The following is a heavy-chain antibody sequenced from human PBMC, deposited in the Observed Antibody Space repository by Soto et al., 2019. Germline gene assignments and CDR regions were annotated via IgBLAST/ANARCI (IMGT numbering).Heavy chain of an antibody. Sequence: QLQLQESGPGLVKPSETLSLTCTVSGGSISSSSYYWGWIRQPPGKGLEWIGSIYYSGSTYYNPSHKSRVTISVDTSKNQCSLKLSSVTAADTAVYYCASREETYYYDSSGFPYWGQGTLVTVSS. V-gene: IGHV4-39*01. CDR2: IYYSGST. D-gene: IGHD3-22*01. J-gene: IGHJ4*02. CDR1: GGSISSSSYY. CDR3: ASREETYYYDSSGFPY.